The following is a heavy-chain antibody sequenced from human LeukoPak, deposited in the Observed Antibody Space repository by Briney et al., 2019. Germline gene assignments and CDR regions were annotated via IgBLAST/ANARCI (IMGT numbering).Heavy chain of an antibody. CDR1: GGTFSSYA. Sequence: ASVKVSCKASGGTFSSYAISWVRQAPGQGLEWMGGIIPIFGTANYTQKFQGRVTITADESTSTAYMELRSLRSDDTAVYYCARGSYGYVPLWGQGTLVTVSS. V-gene: IGHV1-69*01. J-gene: IGHJ4*02. CDR2: IIPIFGTA. D-gene: IGHD5-18*01. CDR3: ARGSYGYVPL.